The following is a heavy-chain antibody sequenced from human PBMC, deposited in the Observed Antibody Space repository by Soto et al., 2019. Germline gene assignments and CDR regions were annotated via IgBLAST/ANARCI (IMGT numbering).Heavy chain of an antibody. CDR2: IYHSVST. CDR1: DGSIRSGGYS. Sequence: QLQLQESGSGLVKPSQTLSLTCAVSDGSIRSGGYSWSWIRQPPGKSLEWIGYIYHSVSTYDNPALKSRVNVSVDSYNNQFSMKLSSVTAADTAVYYCARLAPYYSYGMDVWGQGTTVTGSS. CDR3: ARLAPYYSYGMDV. V-gene: IGHV4-30-2*01. J-gene: IGHJ6*02.